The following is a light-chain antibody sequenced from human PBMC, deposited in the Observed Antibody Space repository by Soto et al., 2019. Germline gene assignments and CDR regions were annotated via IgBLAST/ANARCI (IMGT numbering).Light chain of an antibody. CDR2: EVS. V-gene: IGLV2-14*01. Sequence: QSALTQPASVSGSPGQSITFSCTGTSSDVGGYNYVSWYQQHPGKAPKLVIYEVSNRPSGVSNRFSGSKSGNTASLTISGLQAEDEADYYCSSYTSSSTLVFGEGTKLTVL. J-gene: IGLJ2*01. CDR1: SSDVGGYNY. CDR3: SSYTSSSTLV.